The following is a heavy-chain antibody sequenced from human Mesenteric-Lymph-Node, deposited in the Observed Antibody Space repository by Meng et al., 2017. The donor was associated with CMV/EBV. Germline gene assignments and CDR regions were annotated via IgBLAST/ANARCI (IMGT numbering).Heavy chain of an antibody. J-gene: IGHJ4*02. CDR1: GGSISSYY. Sequence: GSLRLSRTVSGGSISSYYWSWIRQPPGKGLEWIGYIYYSGSTNYNPSLKSRVTISVDTSKNQFSLKLSSVTAADTAVYYCARGDFWSGYFDYWGQGTLVTVSS. V-gene: IGHV4-59*01. CDR3: ARGDFWSGYFDY. CDR2: IYYSGST. D-gene: IGHD3-3*01.